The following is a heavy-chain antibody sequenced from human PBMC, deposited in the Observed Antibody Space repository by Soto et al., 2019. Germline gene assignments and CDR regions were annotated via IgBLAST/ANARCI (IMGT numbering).Heavy chain of an antibody. J-gene: IGHJ4*02. CDR1: GFTFSSYA. Sequence: QVQLVESGGGVVQPGRSLRLSCAASGFTFSSYAMHWVRQAPGKGLKWVAVISYDGSNKYYADSVKGRFTISRDNSKNTLYLQMNSLRAEDTAVYYCARDRQLVLDYWGQGTLVTVSS. CDR2: ISYDGSNK. V-gene: IGHV3-30-3*01. D-gene: IGHD6-6*01. CDR3: ARDRQLVLDY.